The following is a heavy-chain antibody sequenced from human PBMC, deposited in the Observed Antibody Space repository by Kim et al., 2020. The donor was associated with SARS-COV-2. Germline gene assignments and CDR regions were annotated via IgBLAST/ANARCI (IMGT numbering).Heavy chain of an antibody. Sequence: GSTNYTPSLESRVTLSVDKSKNQYSLKLRSVTAADTAVYYCASSGWYIHYWGQRTLVTVSS. J-gene: IGHJ4*02. D-gene: IGHD6-19*01. V-gene: IGHV4-4*02. CDR2: GST. CDR3: ASSGWYIHY.